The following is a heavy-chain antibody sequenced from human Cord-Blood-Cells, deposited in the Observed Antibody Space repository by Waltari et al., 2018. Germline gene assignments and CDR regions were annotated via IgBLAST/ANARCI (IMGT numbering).Heavy chain of an antibody. Sequence: QLQLQESGPGLVKPSETLSLTCTVSGCSISSRSYYWGWIRQPPGKGLEGIGSSYYSWSTYYNPSRKSRISISVDASKNQFSLKLSSVTAADAAVYYCASPIYDSSGYYFDYWGQGTLVTVSS. D-gene: IGHD3-22*01. V-gene: IGHV4-39*01. J-gene: IGHJ4*02. CDR2: SYYSWST. CDR1: GCSISSRSYY. CDR3: ASPIYDSSGYYFDY.